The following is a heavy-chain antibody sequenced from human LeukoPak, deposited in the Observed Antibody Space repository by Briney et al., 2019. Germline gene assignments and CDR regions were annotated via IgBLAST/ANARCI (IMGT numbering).Heavy chain of an antibody. V-gene: IGHV4-31*03. D-gene: IGHD4-17*01. J-gene: IGHJ4*02. Sequence: SETLSLTCTVSGGSVTSGGYYWTWVRQHPGKGLEWIGYVYHSGSTYCNPSLKSRVTMSVDRSKNQFSVNLTSVTAADTAVYYCARSYGDYYLDYWGQGTLVTVSS. CDR1: GGSVTSGGYY. CDR2: VYHSGST. CDR3: ARSYGDYYLDY.